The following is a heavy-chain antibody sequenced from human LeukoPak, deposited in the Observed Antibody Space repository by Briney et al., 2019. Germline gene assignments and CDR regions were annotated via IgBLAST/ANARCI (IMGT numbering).Heavy chain of an antibody. V-gene: IGHV3-53*01. CDR1: GFTVSSNY. Sequence: PGGSLRLSCAASGFTVSSNYMSWVRQAPGKGLEWVSVIYSGGSTYYADSEKGRFTISRDNSKNTLYLQMNSLRAEDTAVYYCARGIEVVAASVWGQGTLVTVSS. D-gene: IGHD2-15*01. CDR2: IYSGGST. CDR3: ARGIEVVAASV. J-gene: IGHJ4*02.